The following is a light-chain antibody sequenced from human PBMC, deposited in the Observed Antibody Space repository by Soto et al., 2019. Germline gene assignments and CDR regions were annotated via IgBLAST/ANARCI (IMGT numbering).Light chain of an antibody. CDR2: AAS. V-gene: IGKV1-6*02. CDR1: QDIGND. Sequence: IQMTQSPASLSSSVRERFTITSVASQDIGNDLGWSQQKPGKAPNLLINAASSLRSGVPSRFSGSGSGTHFTLTINSLQAEDSAPYFCPQDYTWPRTFGQGTKV. CDR3: PQDYTWPRT. J-gene: IGKJ1*01.